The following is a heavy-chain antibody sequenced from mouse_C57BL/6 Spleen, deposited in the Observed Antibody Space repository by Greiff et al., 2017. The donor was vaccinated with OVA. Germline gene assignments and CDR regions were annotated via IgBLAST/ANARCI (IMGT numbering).Heavy chain of an antibody. Sequence: QVQLQQSGPGLVQPSQSLSITCTVSGFSLTSYGVHWVRQSPGKGLEWLGVIWSGGSTDYNAAFISRLSISKDNSKSQMFFKMNSLQADDTAIYDCARVYGNYEAMDYWGQGTSVTVSS. J-gene: IGHJ4*01. V-gene: IGHV2-2*01. D-gene: IGHD2-1*01. CDR1: GFSLTSYG. CDR3: ARVYGNYEAMDY. CDR2: IWSGGST.